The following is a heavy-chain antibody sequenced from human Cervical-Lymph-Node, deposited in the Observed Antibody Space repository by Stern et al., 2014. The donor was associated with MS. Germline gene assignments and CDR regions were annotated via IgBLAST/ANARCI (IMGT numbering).Heavy chain of an antibody. CDR2: ISYDGSNK. Sequence: VQLVESGGGVVQPGRSLRLSCAASGFTFSSYAMHWVRQAPGKGLEWVAVISYDGSNKYYADSVKGRFTISRDNSKNTLYLQMNSLRAEDTAVYYCASIAAATAAGYFDYWGQGTLVTVSS. D-gene: IGHD6-13*01. J-gene: IGHJ4*02. CDR3: ASIAAATAAGYFDY. V-gene: IGHV3-30*04. CDR1: GFTFSSYA.